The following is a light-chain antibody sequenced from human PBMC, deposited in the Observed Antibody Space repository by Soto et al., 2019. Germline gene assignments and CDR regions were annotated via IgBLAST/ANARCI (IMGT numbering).Light chain of an antibody. CDR1: QDISRW. J-gene: IGKJ4*01. CDR2: AAS. CDR3: QQASNLTPLT. V-gene: IGKV1-12*01. Sequence: DIQMTQSPSSVSASVGDSVTITCRASQDISRWLVWYQQKPGKAPKLLFSAASGLQSGVPSRFSGSGSGTDFTLTISSLQPEDFATYYCQQASNLTPLTFVGGTKVEIK.